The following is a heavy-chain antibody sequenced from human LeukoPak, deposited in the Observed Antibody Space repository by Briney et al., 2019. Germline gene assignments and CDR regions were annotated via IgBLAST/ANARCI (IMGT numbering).Heavy chain of an antibody. D-gene: IGHD2-21*02. CDR1: GFTFSNYW. V-gene: IGHV3-74*01. CDR2: INSDGRST. CDR3: ARYVSVWVTTLEY. Sequence: GGSLRLSCAASGFTFSNYWMHWVRQAPGKGLVWVSRINSDGRSTNYADSVKGRFTISRDNAKNTLYLQMNSLRDEDTAVYYCARYVSVWVTTLEYWGQGTLVTVSS. J-gene: IGHJ4*02.